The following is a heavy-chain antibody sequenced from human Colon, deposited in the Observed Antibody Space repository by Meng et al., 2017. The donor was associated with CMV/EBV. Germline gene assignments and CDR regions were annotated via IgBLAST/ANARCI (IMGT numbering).Heavy chain of an antibody. D-gene: IGHD6-19*01. CDR1: GGSINSGNYY. CDR2: IYTSEST. J-gene: IGHJ4*02. Sequence: SGGSINSGNYYWSWIRQPAEEGLEWIGRIYTSESTNYNPSLKRRAIISLDTSKNEISLKLTSVTAADTAIYYCAREDTSGWYGGYFFHYWGQGTLVT. V-gene: IGHV4-61*02. CDR3: AREDTSGWYGGYFFHY.